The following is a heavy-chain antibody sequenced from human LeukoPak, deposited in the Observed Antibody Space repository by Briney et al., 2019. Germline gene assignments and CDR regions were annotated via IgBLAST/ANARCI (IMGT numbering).Heavy chain of an antibody. CDR1: GGSISSYY. Sequence: SETLSLTCTVSGGSISSYYWSWIRQPPGKGLEWIGYIYYSGSTNYNPSLKSRVTISVDTSKNQFSLKLSSVTAADTAVYYCARADPHYGGYEYYFDYWGQGTLVTVSS. CDR2: IYYSGST. CDR3: ARADPHYGGYEYYFDY. D-gene: IGHD4-17*01. V-gene: IGHV4-59*01. J-gene: IGHJ4*02.